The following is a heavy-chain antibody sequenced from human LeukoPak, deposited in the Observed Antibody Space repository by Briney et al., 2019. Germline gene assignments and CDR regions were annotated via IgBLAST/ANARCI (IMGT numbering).Heavy chain of an antibody. CDR2: IYHSGST. Sequence: SETLSLTCAVSGYSISSGYYWGWIRQPPGKGLEWIGSIYHSGSTYYNPSLKSRVTISVDTSKNQFSLKLSSVTAADTAVYYCARHPPQTLDAFDIWCQGTMVTVSS. CDR3: ARHPPQTLDAFDI. J-gene: IGHJ3*02. CDR1: GYSISSGYY. V-gene: IGHV4-38-2*01.